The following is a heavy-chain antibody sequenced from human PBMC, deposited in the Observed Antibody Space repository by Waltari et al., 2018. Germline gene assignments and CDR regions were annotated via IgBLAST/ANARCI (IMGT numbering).Heavy chain of an antibody. D-gene: IGHD3-10*01. J-gene: IGHJ4*02. V-gene: IGHV4-34*01. CDR3: ARGGRRLFDY. Sequence: QVQLQQWGAGLLKPSETLSLTCAVYGGSFSGYYWSWIRQPPGKGLEWIGEINHSGSTNYNPSLKSRVTISVDTSKNQFSLKLSSVTAADTAVYYCARGGRRLFDYWGQGTLVTVSS. CDR1: GGSFSGYY. CDR2: INHSGST.